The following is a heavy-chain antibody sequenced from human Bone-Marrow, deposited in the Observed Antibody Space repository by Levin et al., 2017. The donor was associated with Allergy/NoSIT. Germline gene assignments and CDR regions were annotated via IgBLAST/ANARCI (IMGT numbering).Heavy chain of an antibody. J-gene: IGHJ5*02. D-gene: IGHD1-26*01. Sequence: PSETLSLTCTVSGGSISSGFHYWTWIRQPAGKGLEWIGRIYGSGSTNYNPSLHNRVTISQDTSKNQFSLNLSSVTAADTAVYYCVRLEYTSVGGRIDPWGQGTRVTVSS. CDR3: VRLEYTSVGGRIDP. CDR2: IYGSGST. CDR1: GGSISSGFHY. V-gene: IGHV4-61*02.